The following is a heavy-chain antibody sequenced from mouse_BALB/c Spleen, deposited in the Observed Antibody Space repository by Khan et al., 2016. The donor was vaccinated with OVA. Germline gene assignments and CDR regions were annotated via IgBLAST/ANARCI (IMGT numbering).Heavy chain of an antibody. D-gene: IGHD2-10*01. J-gene: IGHJ4*01. Sequence: QVQLKESGPGLVAPSQSLSITCTISGFSLTNYGVHWVRQPPGKGLEWLGLMWGDGSTTYNSALKSRLTISKDNSKSQVFLKMNSLQTDDTAMYFCGRQPYYHYNVLDYWGQGTSVTVSA. CDR3: GRQPYYHYNVLDY. CDR1: GFSLTNYG. V-gene: IGHV2-6-1*01. CDR2: MWGDGST.